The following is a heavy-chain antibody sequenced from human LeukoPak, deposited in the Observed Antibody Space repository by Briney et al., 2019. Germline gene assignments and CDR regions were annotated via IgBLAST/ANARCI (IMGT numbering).Heavy chain of an antibody. J-gene: IGHJ4*02. D-gene: IGHD4-23*01. CDR2: FYYTGST. Sequence: SETLSLTCTVSGGSISNYYWSWIRQPPGKGLDWIGSFYYTGSTSYNPSLRSRVTISLDTSKNQISLRLSSVTAADTAVYYCARGGNALDYWGQGTLVTVSS. V-gene: IGHV4-59*01. CDR3: ARGGNALDY. CDR1: GGSISNYY.